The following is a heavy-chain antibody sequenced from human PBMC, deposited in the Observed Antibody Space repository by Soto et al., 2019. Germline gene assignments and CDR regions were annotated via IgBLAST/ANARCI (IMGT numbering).Heavy chain of an antibody. D-gene: IGHD3-3*01. J-gene: IGHJ4*02. V-gene: IGHV3-7*01. CDR3: ASQLGGGFWSGYSSPFDY. CDR1: GFTFSSYW. Sequence: GGSLRLSCAASGFTFSSYWMSWVRQAPGKGLEWVANIKQDGSEKYYVDSVKGRFTISRDNAKNSLYLQMNSLRAEDTAVYYCASQLGGGFWSGYSSPFDYWGQGTLVTVSS. CDR2: IKQDGSEK.